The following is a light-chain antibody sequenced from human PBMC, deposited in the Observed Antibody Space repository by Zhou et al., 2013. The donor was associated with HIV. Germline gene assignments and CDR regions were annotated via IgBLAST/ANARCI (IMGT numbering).Light chain of an antibody. CDR1: QSVSNY. Sequence: EAVLTQSPTTLSLSPGERATLSCRASQSVSNYLAWYQQKPGQAPRLLIYDASDRATGIPARFSGSGSETDFTLTISSLEPEDFAVYYCQQRISWPITFGQGTRLEIK. V-gene: IGKV3-11*01. J-gene: IGKJ5*01. CDR2: DAS. CDR3: QQRISWPIT.